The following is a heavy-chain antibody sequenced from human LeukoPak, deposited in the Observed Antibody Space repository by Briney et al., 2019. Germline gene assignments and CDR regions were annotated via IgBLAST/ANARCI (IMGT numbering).Heavy chain of an antibody. V-gene: IGHV3-64*01. D-gene: IGHD4-17*01. J-gene: IGHJ3*02. Sequence: GGSLRLSCAASGFTFSSYAMHWVRQAPGKGREDVSAISSNGGSTYYASSVKGRFTISRDNSKNTLYLPMGSLRAEDMAVYYCARALFGDQAKMGAFDIWGQGTMVTVSS. CDR1: GFTFSSYA. CDR2: ISSNGGST. CDR3: ARALFGDQAKMGAFDI.